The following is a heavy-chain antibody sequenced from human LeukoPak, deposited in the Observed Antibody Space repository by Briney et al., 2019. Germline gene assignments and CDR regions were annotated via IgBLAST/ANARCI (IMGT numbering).Heavy chain of an antibody. CDR3: ARGSSGWYDVGVSVYWFDP. D-gene: IGHD6-19*01. J-gene: IGHJ5*02. V-gene: IGHV4-59*01. CDR2: IYYSEST. Sequence: SETLSLTCTVSGGSISSYYWSWIRQPPGKGLEWIGYIYYSESTNYNPSLKSRVTISVDTSKNQFSLKLSSVTAADTAVYYCARGSSGWYDVGVSVYWFDPWGQGTLVTVSS. CDR1: GGSISSYY.